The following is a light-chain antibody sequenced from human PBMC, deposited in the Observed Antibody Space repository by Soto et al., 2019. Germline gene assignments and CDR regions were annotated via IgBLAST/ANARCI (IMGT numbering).Light chain of an antibody. CDR3: SSYTSFSAPVV. CDR2: EVS. J-gene: IGLJ2*01. CDR1: SSDVGGYNY. V-gene: IGLV2-14*01. Sequence: QSALTQPASVSGSPGQSITISCTGTSSDVGGYNYVSWYQQHPGKAPKLMIYEVSNRPSGVSNRFSGSKSGNTASLTISGLQAEDEADYYCSSYTSFSAPVVFGGGTKVTFL.